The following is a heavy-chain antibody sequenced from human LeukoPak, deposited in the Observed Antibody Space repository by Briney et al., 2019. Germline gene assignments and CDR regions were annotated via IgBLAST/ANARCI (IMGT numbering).Heavy chain of an antibody. J-gene: IGHJ5*02. D-gene: IGHD6-6*01. CDR1: GGSISSSSYY. CDR3: ARHGSSSSGWFDP. Sequence: SETLSLTCTVSGGSISSSSYYWGWIRQPPGKGLEWIGSIYYSGSTYYNPSLKSRVTISVDTSKNQFSLELSSVTAADTAVYYCARHGSSSSGWFDPWGQGTLVTVSS. V-gene: IGHV4-39*01. CDR2: IYYSGST.